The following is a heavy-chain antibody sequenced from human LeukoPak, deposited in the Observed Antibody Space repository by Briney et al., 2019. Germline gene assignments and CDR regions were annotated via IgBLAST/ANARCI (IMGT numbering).Heavy chain of an antibody. J-gene: IGHJ6*02. CDR3: AKARYYDIFRNYNAMDV. Sequence: GGSLRLSCAASGFTFSSYSMHWVRQAPGKGLEWVSAVTGGGGSTYYADSVKGRFTISRDNSKNTLYLQMNSLRAEDTAVYYCAKARYYDIFRNYNAMDVWGQGTTVTVSS. D-gene: IGHD3-9*01. CDR1: GFTFSSYS. V-gene: IGHV3-23*01. CDR2: VTGGGGST.